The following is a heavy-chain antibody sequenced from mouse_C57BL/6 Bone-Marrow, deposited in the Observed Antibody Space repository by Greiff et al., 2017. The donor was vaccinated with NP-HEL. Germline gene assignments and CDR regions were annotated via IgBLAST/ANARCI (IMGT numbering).Heavy chain of an antibody. V-gene: IGHV5-6*01. Sequence: EVQLVESGGDLVKPGGSLKLSCAASGFTFSSYGMSWVRQTPDKRLEWVATISSGDSYTYYPDSVKGRFTISRDNAKNTLYLQMSSLKSEDTAMYYCASPYDYDVAWFAYWGQGTLVTVSA. J-gene: IGHJ3*01. D-gene: IGHD2-4*01. CDR2: ISSGDSYT. CDR3: ASPYDYDVAWFAY. CDR1: GFTFSSYG.